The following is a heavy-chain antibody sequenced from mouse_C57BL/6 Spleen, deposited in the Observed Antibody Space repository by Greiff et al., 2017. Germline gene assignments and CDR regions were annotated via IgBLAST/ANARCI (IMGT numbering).Heavy chain of an antibody. J-gene: IGHJ3*01. CDR2: ISYSGST. Sequence: EVQLQQSGPGMVKPSQSLSLTCTVTGYSITSGYDWHWIRHLPGNQLEWVGYISYSGSTNYNQSLKSRISITHDTSKNHFFLKLKSVATEDTATDYCASDGGVTGGFAYWGQGTLVTVSA. CDR1: GYSITSGYD. V-gene: IGHV3-1*01. D-gene: IGHD2-2*01. CDR3: ASDGGVTGGFAY.